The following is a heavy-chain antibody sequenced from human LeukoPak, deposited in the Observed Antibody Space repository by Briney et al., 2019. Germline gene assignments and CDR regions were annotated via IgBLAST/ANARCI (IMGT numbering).Heavy chain of an antibody. CDR2: ISGSGGST. Sequence: AGGSLRLSCAASGFTLSSYAMGWVRQAPGKGLEWVSAISGSGGSTYYADSVKGRFTISRDNSKNTLYLQMNSLRAEDTAVYYCAKDPRYYDFWSGLDWGQGTLVTVSS. CDR1: GFTLSSYA. V-gene: IGHV3-23*01. CDR3: AKDPRYYDFWSGLD. J-gene: IGHJ4*02. D-gene: IGHD3-3*01.